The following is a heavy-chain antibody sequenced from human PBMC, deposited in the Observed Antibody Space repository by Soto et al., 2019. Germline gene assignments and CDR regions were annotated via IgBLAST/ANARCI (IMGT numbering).Heavy chain of an antibody. CDR3: ARGITMVRGVHYFDY. D-gene: IGHD3-10*01. CDR1: GGSVSSGSYY. J-gene: IGHJ4*02. CDR2: IYYSGST. Sequence: QVQLQESGPGLVKPSETLSLTCTVSGGSVSSGSYYWSWIRQPPGKGLEWIGYIYYSGSTNYNPSLKSRVTISVDTSKNQFSLKLSSVTAADTAVYYCARGITMVRGVHYFDYWGQGTLVTVSS. V-gene: IGHV4-61*01.